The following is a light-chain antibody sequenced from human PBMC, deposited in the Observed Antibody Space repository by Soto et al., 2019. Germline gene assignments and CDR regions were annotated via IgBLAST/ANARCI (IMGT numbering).Light chain of an antibody. CDR3: HQYNTSPAT. V-gene: IGKV3-20*01. J-gene: IGKJ1*01. CDR2: GAS. Sequence: IVLTQSPDTLCMSPGERATLSCWASQSVSSSYLVWYQQKPGQAPRLLIYGASSRATGIPDRFSGSGSGTDFTLTISSLEPEDFAVYYCHQYNTSPATFGQGTKVDIK. CDR1: QSVSSSY.